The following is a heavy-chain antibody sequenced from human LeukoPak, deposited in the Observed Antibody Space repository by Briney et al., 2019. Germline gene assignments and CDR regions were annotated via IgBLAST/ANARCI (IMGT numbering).Heavy chain of an antibody. J-gene: IGHJ4*02. Sequence: GGSLRLSCAASGFTFSSYAMHWVRQAPGKGLEWVAVISYDGSNKYYADSVKGRLTISRDNSKNTLYLQMNSLRAEDTAVYYCARDRPSGSYYDFWSGGYGALGYWGQGTLVTVSS. CDR3: ARDRPSGSYYDFWSGGYGALGY. D-gene: IGHD3-3*01. CDR2: ISYDGSNK. CDR1: GFTFSSYA. V-gene: IGHV3-30-3*01.